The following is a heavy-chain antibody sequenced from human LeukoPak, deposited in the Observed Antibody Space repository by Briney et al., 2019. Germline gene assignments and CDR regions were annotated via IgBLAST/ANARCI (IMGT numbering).Heavy chain of an antibody. J-gene: IGHJ4*02. CDR2: INTNGSGR. CDR1: ASTFATFG. D-gene: IGHD2-2*01. V-gene: IGHV3-20*04. CDR3: ARAGDTTEEYCSSTSCFQFDF. Sequence: AGSLRLSCPASASTFATFGISWVRQVPGNGMEWDARINTNGSGRGYADSVKGRFTISRDNAKNSLYLQMDSLRVEDTALYYCARAGDTTEEYCSSTSCFQFDFWGQGALVTVSS.